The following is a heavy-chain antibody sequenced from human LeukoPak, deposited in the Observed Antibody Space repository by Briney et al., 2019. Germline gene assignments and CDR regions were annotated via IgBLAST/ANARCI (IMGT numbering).Heavy chain of an antibody. CDR1: GDSISSSSSH. Sequence: SETLSLTCTVSGDSISSSSSHWGWIRQPPGKGLEWIGEIYHSGSTNYNPSLKSRVTISVDKSKNQFSLKLSSVTAADTAVYYCAARAAAGTDDAFDIWGQGTMVTVSS. CDR2: IYHSGST. D-gene: IGHD6-13*01. CDR3: AARAAAGTDDAFDI. J-gene: IGHJ3*02. V-gene: IGHV4-39*07.